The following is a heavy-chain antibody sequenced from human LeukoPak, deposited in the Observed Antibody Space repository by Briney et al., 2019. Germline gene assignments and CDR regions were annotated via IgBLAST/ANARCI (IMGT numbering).Heavy chain of an antibody. J-gene: IGHJ4*02. CDR1: GITVNTNY. CDR3: ARGDFDY. CDR2: VFSDGRT. Sequence: GGSLRLSCAASGITVNTNYMSWVRQAPGKGLEWVSNVFSDGRTFYADSVKSRFTISRDSSKNSIFLQVNSLRAEDTAVYYCARGDFDYWGQGTLVTVSS. V-gene: IGHV3-53*01.